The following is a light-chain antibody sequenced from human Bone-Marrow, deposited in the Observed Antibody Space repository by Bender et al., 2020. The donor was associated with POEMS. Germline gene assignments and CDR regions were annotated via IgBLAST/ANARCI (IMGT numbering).Light chain of an antibody. CDR1: SSDVGAYNY. CDR2: EVN. Sequence: QSALTQPPSASGSPGQSVTISCTGTSSDVGAYNYVSWYQQHPGKAPKLMIYEVNKRPSGVPDRFSGSKSGNTASLTVSGLQAEDEADYYCNSYATTDNLLFGGGTKLTVL. CDR3: NSYATTDNLL. J-gene: IGLJ2*01. V-gene: IGLV2-8*01.